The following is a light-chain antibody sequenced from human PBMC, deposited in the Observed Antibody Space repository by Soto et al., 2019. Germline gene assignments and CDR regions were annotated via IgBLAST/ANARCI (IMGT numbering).Light chain of an antibody. J-gene: IGKJ1*01. CDR1: RNIDSW. CDR3: QEFHSSSRT. V-gene: IGKV1-5*03. Sequence: DIRMTQSPSTLSASLGDRVTISCRASRNIDSWLACYQQRPGGIPQLLIYSASNLQNGVPSRFSGSGSGTDFTLTINCLQPDDFATYYCQEFHSSSRTFGQGTRVDMK. CDR2: SAS.